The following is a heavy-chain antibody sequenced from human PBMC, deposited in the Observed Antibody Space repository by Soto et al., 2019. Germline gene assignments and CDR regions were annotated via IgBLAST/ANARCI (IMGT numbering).Heavy chain of an antibody. D-gene: IGHD3-3*01. V-gene: IGHV3-30*18. Sequence: LRLSCAASLFTFSSYGMHWVRQAPGKGLEWVAVISYDGSNKYYADSVKGRFTISRDNSKNTLYLQMNSLRAEDTAVYYCAKDFNPPGDFWSGYYMAYYYYGMDVWGQGTTVTVSS. CDR3: AKDFNPPGDFWSGYYMAYYYYGMDV. CDR1: LFTFSSYG. CDR2: ISYDGSNK. J-gene: IGHJ6*02.